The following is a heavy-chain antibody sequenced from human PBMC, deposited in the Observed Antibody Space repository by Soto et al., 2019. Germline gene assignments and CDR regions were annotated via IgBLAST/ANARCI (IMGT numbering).Heavy chain of an antibody. CDR3: ARVNGFWTGYYSTNWFDP. CDR2: IYYSGST. J-gene: IGHJ5*02. CDR1: GGSIGSYY. Sequence: TSETLTLTCTVSGGSIGSYYRSWIRQPPGKGLEWIGYIYYSGSTNYNPSLKSRVTISVDTSKNQFSLKLSSVTAADTAVYYCARVNGFWTGYYSTNWFDPWGQGTLVTVSS. D-gene: IGHD3-3*01. V-gene: IGHV4-59*01.